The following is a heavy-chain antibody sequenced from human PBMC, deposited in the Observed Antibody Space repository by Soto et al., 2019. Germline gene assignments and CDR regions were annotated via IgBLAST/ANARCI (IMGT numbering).Heavy chain of an antibody. CDR2: ICYSGST. D-gene: IGHD2-15*01. Sequence: SETLSLTCTVSGDSITSYCWSWIRQPPGKGLNWIGQICYSGSTTYNPSLKSRVTISVDTSKNQFSLKLSSVTAADTAVYYCARHLPCRVYCQGYWRQLTLFPVSS. CDR3: ARHLPCRVYCQGY. CDR1: GDSITSYC. V-gene: IGHV4-59*08. J-gene: IGHJ4*02.